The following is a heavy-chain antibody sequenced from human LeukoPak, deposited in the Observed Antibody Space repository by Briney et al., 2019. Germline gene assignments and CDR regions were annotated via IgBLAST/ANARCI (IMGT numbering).Heavy chain of an antibody. Sequence: GGSLRLSCAASGFTFSGYWMSWVRQAPGKGLEWVANIKQDGSEKYYVDSVKGRFTISRDNAKNSLYLQMNSLRAEDTAVYYCARVDIVATISKYYFDYWGQGTLVTVSS. D-gene: IGHD5-12*01. V-gene: IGHV3-7*01. J-gene: IGHJ4*02. CDR1: GFTFSGYW. CDR2: IKQDGSEK. CDR3: ARVDIVATISKYYFDY.